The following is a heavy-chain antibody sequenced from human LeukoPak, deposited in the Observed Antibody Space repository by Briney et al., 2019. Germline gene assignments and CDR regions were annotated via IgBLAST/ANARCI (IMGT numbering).Heavy chain of an antibody. CDR1: GLSFRSAW. J-gene: IGHJ4*02. CDR3: TTRGYCSGAGCYSDY. D-gene: IGHD2-2*02. CDR2: IRSKADNGTA. V-gene: IGHV3-15*07. Sequence: GGSLRLSCGASGLSFRSAWMNWVRQAPGKGLEWVGRIRSKADNGTAEYAALVKGRFTISRDDSKKMLYLQMNSLEVNDTAVYYCTTRGYCSGAGCYSDYWGQGTLVTVFS.